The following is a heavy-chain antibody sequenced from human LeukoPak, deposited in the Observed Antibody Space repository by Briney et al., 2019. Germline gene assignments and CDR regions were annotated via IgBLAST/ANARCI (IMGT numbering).Heavy chain of an antibody. V-gene: IGHV3-23*01. CDR3: AKDKKKSGSYSSDAFDI. D-gene: IGHD1-26*01. Sequence: GGSLRLSCAASGFTFSSYAMSWVRQAPGKGLEWVSAISGSGGSTYYADSVKGRFTISRDNSKNTLYLQMNSLRAEDTAVYYCAKDKKKSGSYSSDAFDIWGQGTMVTVSS. CDR1: GFTFSSYA. J-gene: IGHJ3*02. CDR2: ISGSGGST.